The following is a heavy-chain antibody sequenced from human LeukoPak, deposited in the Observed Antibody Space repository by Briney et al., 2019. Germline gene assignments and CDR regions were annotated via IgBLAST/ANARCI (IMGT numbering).Heavy chain of an antibody. CDR2: IYYSGST. D-gene: IGHD3-10*01. J-gene: IGHJ4*02. CDR1: GGSISSSSYY. CDR3: ASSGEEGPLGY. V-gene: IGHV4-61*01. Sequence: NSSETLSLTCTVSGGSISSSSYYWSWIRQPPGKGLEWIGYIYYSGSTNYNPSLKSRVTISVDTSKNQFSLKLSSVTAADTAVYYCASSGEEGPLGYWGQGTLVNLSS.